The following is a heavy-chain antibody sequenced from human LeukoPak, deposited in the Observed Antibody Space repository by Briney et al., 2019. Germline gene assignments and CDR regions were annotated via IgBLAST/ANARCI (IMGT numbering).Heavy chain of an antibody. CDR3: EKDLGGSGDYRPY. J-gene: IGHJ4*02. Sequence: GGSLRLSCAASGFTFSSYAMSWVRQAPGKGLEWVSAISGSGGSTYYADSVKGRFTISRDNSKNTLYLQMNSLSAEDAAVYYCEKDLGGSGDYRPYWGQGSVVTVSS. D-gene: IGHD2-21*02. CDR1: GFTFSSYA. CDR2: ISGSGGST. V-gene: IGHV3-23*01.